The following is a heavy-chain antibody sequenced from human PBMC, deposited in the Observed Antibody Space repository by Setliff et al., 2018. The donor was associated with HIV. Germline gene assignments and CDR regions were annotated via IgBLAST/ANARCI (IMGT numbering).Heavy chain of an antibody. CDR1: GFTFSNYA. J-gene: IGHJ4*02. Sequence: GGSLRLSCAASGFTFSNYAMHWVRQAPGKGLEWVAVISYDGSNKYYADSVKGRFAVSRDNSRNTLYLQLNSLRAEDTAVYYCARQNYYCSGSSSYSFDYWGQGTLVTVSS. CDR2: ISYDGSNK. CDR3: ARQNYYCSGSSSYSFDY. V-gene: IGHV3-30*09. D-gene: IGHD3-10*01.